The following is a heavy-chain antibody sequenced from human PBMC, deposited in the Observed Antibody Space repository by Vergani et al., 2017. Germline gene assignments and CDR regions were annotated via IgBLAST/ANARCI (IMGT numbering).Heavy chain of an antibody. V-gene: IGHV4-59*01. D-gene: IGHD2-15*01. CDR2: IHYSGST. J-gene: IGHJ4*02. CDR1: GGSINTYY. CDR3: AGRAAPPYFDY. Sequence: QVQLQESGPGLVKPSETLSLTCTVSGGSINTYYWSWIRQPPGKGLEWIGYIHYSGSTNYNPSLNIRVTISLDTSKNQFSLKLRSVTSADTAVYCCAGRAAPPYFDYWGPGTLVTVSS.